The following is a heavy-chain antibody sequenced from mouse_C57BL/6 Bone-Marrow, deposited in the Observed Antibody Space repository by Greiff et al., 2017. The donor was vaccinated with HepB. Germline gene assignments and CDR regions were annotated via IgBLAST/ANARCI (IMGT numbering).Heavy chain of an antibody. D-gene: IGHD1-1*01. Sequence: VQLQESGPGLVQPSQSLSITCTVSGFSLTSYGVHWVRQSPGKGLEWLGVIWRGGSTDYNAAFMSRLSITKDNSKSQVFFKMNSLQADDTAIYYGAALFAHYYGSSYYAMDYWGQGTSVTVSS. CDR1: GFSLTSYG. CDR2: IWRGGST. CDR3: AALFAHYYGSSYYAMDY. V-gene: IGHV2-5*01. J-gene: IGHJ4*01.